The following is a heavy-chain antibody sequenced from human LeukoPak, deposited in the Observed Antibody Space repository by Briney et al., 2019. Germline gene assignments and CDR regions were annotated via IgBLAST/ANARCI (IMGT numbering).Heavy chain of an antibody. D-gene: IGHD2-15*01. J-gene: IGHJ4*02. V-gene: IGHV3-33*08. CDR2: IWYDGSNK. CDR1: GFTFSSYG. CDR3: ARGPYCSGGSCHIYYFDY. Sequence: PGGSLRLSCAASGFTFSSYGMHWVRQAPGKGLEWVAVIWYDGSNKYYADSVKGRFTISRDNSKNTLYLQMNSLRAEDTAVYYCARGPYCSGGSCHIYYFDYWGQGTLVTVSS.